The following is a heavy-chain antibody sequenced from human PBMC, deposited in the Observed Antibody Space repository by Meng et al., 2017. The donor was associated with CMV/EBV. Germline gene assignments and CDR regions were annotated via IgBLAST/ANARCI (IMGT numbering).Heavy chain of an antibody. V-gene: IGHV4-61*01. CDR2: IYYSGST. CDR3: ARDPIVLITLDGHEAGRFTEASVKRPV. D-gene: IGHD2-8*01. CDR1: GGSVSSGSYY. J-gene: IGHJ6*02. Sequence: SETLSLTCTVSGGSVSSGSYYWSWIRQPPGKGLEWIGYIYYSGSTNYNPSLKSRVTISVDTSKNQFSLKLSSVTAADTAVYYCARDPIVLITLDGHEAGRFTEASVKRPVWGQGTTVTVSS.